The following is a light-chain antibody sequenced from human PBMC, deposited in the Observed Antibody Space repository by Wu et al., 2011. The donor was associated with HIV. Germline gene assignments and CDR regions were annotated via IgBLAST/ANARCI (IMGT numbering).Light chain of an antibody. CDR2: GAS. CDR1: QSVSSSY. CDR3: QHYDNSPQVT. Sequence: EIVLTQSPGTLSLSPGERATLSCRASQSVSSSYLAWYQQKPGQAPRLLIYGASSRATGIPDRFSGSGSGTDFTLTISRLEPEDFTVYYCQHYDNSPQVTFGGGTKGGDQ. J-gene: IGKJ4*01. V-gene: IGKV3-20*01.